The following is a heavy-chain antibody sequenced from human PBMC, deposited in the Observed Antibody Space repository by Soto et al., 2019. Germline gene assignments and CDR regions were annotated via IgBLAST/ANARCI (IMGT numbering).Heavy chain of an antibody. J-gene: IGHJ4*02. Sequence: ASVKVSCKVSGYTLTELSMHWMRQAPGKGLEWMGGFDPEDGETIYAQKFQGRVTMTEDTSTDTAYMELSSLRSEDTAVYYCARGYCSGGSCYYFDYWGQGTLVTVSS. CDR1: GYTLTELS. CDR3: ARGYCSGGSCYYFDY. CDR2: FDPEDGET. V-gene: IGHV1-24*01. D-gene: IGHD2-15*01.